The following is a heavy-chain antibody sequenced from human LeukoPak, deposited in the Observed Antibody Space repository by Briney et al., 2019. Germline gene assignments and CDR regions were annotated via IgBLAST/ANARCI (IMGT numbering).Heavy chain of an antibody. CDR1: GGSISSYY. CDR3: ARLVYSSSLYFDY. J-gene: IGHJ4*02. D-gene: IGHD6-6*01. Sequence: SETLSLTCFVSGGSISSYYWSWMRQPPGKGLEWIGYIYYSGSTNYNPSLKSRVTISVDTSKNQFSLKLSSVTAADTAVYYCARLVYSSSLYFDYWGQGTLVTVSS. V-gene: IGHV4-59*08. CDR2: IYYSGST.